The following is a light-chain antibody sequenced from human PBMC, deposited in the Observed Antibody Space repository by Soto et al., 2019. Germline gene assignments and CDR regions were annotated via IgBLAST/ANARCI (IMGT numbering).Light chain of an antibody. V-gene: IGKV3-15*01. CDR2: DVS. CDR1: QGVTTN. J-gene: IGKJ1*01. Sequence: EIVLTQSPSTLSLSPGERATLSCRAGQGVTTNFAWYQQKSGQSPRLLIYDVSIRATGVPARFSGTGSETDFTLPISGLQSEDFAVYYCQQYNNWPWTFGQGTKVDI. CDR3: QQYNNWPWT.